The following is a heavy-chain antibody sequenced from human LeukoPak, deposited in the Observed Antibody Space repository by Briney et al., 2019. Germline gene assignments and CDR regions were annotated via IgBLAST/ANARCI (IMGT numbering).Heavy chain of an antibody. CDR1: GFTFSLYW. Sequence: GGSLRLSCAASGFTFSLYWMNWVRRAPGKGLEWVANIKQDGSEKNYVDSVEGRFTISRDNAKNSLYLQMNNLRVEDTAMYYCAGGTGFIIKDWGQGTLVTVSS. D-gene: IGHD3-9*01. V-gene: IGHV3-7*03. CDR2: IKQDGSEK. CDR3: AGGTGFIIKD. J-gene: IGHJ4*02.